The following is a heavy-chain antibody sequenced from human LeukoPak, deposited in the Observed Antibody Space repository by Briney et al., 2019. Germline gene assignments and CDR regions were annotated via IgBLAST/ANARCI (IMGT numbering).Heavy chain of an antibody. D-gene: IGHD5-18*01. Sequence: PGGSLRLSCAASGFTFSSYAMSWVRQAPGKGLEWVSAISGSGGSTYYADSVKGRFTISRDNSKNTLYLQMDSLRAEDTAVYYCAKDLAGDTAMVNYYFDYWGQGTLVTVSS. CDR1: GFTFSSYA. CDR2: ISGSGGST. CDR3: AKDLAGDTAMVNYYFDY. J-gene: IGHJ4*02. V-gene: IGHV3-23*01.